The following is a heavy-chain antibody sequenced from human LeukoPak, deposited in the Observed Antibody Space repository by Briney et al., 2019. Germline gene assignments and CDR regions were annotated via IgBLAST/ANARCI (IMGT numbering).Heavy chain of an antibody. J-gene: IGHJ5*02. CDR2: IYYSGST. CDR3: AREYAAGNWFDP. CDR1: GGSISSGGYY. V-gene: IGHV4-31*03. Sequence: PSQTLSLTCTVSGGSISSGGYYWSWIRQHPGKGLEWIGYIYYSGSTYYNPSLKSRVTISIDTSKNQFSLKLSSVTAADTAVYYCAREYAAGNWFDPWGQGTLVTVSS.